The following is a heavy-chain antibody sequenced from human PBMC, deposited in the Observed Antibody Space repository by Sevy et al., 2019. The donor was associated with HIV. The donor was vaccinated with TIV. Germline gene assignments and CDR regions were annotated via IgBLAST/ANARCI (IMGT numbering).Heavy chain of an antibody. D-gene: IGHD3-22*01. CDR1: GFTFSNYG. Sequence: GESLKISCAASGFTFSNYGIHWVRQAPGKGLEWVAVVWYDGSNKYYAESVEGRFTISRDNSKNTSSLQMNSLRVEDTALYYCASDGTDSCGYLDALEIWGQGTMVTVSS. CDR2: VWYDGSNK. CDR3: ASDGTDSCGYLDALEI. V-gene: IGHV3-33*08. J-gene: IGHJ3*02.